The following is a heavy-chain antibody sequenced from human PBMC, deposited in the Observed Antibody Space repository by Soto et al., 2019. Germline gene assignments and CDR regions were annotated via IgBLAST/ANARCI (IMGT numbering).Heavy chain of an antibody. CDR2: IIPIFGPA. V-gene: IGHV1-69*01. CDR1: GGTFSSYA. J-gene: IGHJ3*02. Sequence: QVQLVQSGAEVKKPGSSVKVSCKASGGTFSSYAISWVRQAPGQGLEWMGGIIPIFGPANYAQKFQGRVTITADESTSTAHMELSSVRSEVRAVYYCARTVPVVVVPSAMNAFDIWGQGTMVTVSS. CDR3: ARTVPVVVVPSAMNAFDI. D-gene: IGHD2-2*01.